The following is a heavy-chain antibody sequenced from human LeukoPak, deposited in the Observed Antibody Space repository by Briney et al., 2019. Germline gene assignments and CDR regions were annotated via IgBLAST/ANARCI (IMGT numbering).Heavy chain of an antibody. CDR2: IIPILGIA. D-gene: IGHD4-23*01. Sequence: VASVKVSCKASGGTFSSYAISWVRQAPGQGLEWMGRIIPILGIANYAQKFQGRVTITADKSTSTAYMELSSLRSEDTAVYYCARDLEVHGLTYGGIGIWGQGTLVTVSS. CDR1: GGTFSSYA. J-gene: IGHJ4*02. CDR3: ARDLEVHGLTYGGIGI. V-gene: IGHV1-69*04.